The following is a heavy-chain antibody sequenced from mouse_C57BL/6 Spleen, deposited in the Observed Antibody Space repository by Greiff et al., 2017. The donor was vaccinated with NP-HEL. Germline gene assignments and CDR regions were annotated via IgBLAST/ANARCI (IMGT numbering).Heavy chain of an antibody. Sequence: EVQLQQSGPELVKPGDSVKISCKASGYSFTGYFMNWVMQSHGKSLEWIGRINPYNGDTFYNQKFKGKATLTVDKSSSTAHMELRSLTSEDSAVYYCASYDYDRDWYFDVWGTGTTVTVSS. CDR1: GYSFTGYF. CDR2: INPYNGDT. V-gene: IGHV1-20*01. D-gene: IGHD2-4*01. J-gene: IGHJ1*03. CDR3: ASYDYDRDWYFDV.